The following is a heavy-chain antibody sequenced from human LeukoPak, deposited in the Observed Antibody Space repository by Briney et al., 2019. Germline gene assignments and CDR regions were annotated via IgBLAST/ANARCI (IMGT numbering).Heavy chain of an antibody. J-gene: IGHJ4*02. V-gene: IGHV3-53*01. CDR2: IYSGGST. D-gene: IGHD3-16*01. CDR1: GGSISSSSYY. Sequence: ETLSLTCTVSGGSISSSSYYWGWIRQPPGKGLEWVSVIYSGGSTYYADSVEGRFTVSRDNSKNTLYLEMRSLRAEDTAVYYCARDLHPRLTGYFDYWGQGTLVTVSS. CDR3: ARDLHPRLTGYFDY.